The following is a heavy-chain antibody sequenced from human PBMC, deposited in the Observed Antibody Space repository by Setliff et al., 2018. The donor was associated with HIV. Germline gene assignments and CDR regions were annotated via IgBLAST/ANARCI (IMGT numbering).Heavy chain of an antibody. D-gene: IGHD1-26*01. CDR2: IIPHFATT. CDR1: GGTFSTYA. Sequence: GASVKVSCKASGGTFSTYAFSWVRQAPGQGLEWMGGIIPHFATTKYPLKFQGRVTITADESTSTAYMELSSLKSEDTAVYYCARAAWELQRYYYYMDVWGKGTMVTVSS. CDR3: ARAAWELQRYYYYMDV. V-gene: IGHV1-69*13. J-gene: IGHJ6*03.